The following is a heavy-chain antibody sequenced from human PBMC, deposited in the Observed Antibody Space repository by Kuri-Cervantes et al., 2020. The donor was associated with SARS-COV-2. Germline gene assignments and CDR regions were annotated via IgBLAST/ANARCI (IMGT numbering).Heavy chain of an antibody. CDR1: GFTFSHYA. V-gene: IGHV3-23*01. CDR3: AKIAGYNSGWYDD. Sequence: GGSLTLSCGASGFTFSHYAMSWFRQAPGKGLEWVSTITISGLSTHYADSVKGRFTISRDNSKNTVYLQMNSLRADDTAVYYCAKIAGYNSGWYDDWGQGTLVTVSS. CDR2: ITISGLST. D-gene: IGHD6-19*01. J-gene: IGHJ5*02.